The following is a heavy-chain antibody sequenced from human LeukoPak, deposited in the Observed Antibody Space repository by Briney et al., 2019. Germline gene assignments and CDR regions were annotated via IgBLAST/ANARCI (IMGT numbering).Heavy chain of an antibody. Sequence: TSETLSLTCTVSGGSISSYYWSWIRQPAGKGLEWIGRIYTSGSTNYNPSLKSRVTMSVDTSKNQFSLKLSSVTAADTAVYYCARDPGSSSGWYRYYYGMDVWGQGTTVIVSS. CDR2: IYTSGST. J-gene: IGHJ6*02. V-gene: IGHV4-4*07. CDR3: ARDPGSSSGWYRYYYGMDV. D-gene: IGHD6-19*01. CDR1: GGSISSYY.